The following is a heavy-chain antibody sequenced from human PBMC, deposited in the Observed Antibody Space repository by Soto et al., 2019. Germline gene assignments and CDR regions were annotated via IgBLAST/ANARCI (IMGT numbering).Heavy chain of an antibody. CDR3: ARYKEGNNYDYIWGSYRNDAFDI. CDR2: IYYSGST. J-gene: IGHJ3*02. D-gene: IGHD3-16*02. Sequence: PSETLSLTCTVSGGSISSSSYYWGWIRQPPGKVLEWIGSIYYSGSTYYNPSLKSRVTISVDTSKNQFSLKLSSVTAADTAVYYCARYKEGNNYDYIWGSYRNDAFDIWGQGTMVTVSS. V-gene: IGHV4-39*01. CDR1: GGSISSSSYY.